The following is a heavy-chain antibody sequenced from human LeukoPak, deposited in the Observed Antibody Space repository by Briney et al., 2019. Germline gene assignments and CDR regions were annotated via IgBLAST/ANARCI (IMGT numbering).Heavy chain of an antibody. Sequence: GGSLRLSCAASGFTFSDYEMNWVRQAPGKGLEWILHISTSGSIIHYADSVKGRFTISRDNAKNSLYLQMNSLRAEDTAVYYCARVRSSGWYVFYYFDYWGQGTLVTVSS. CDR3: ARVRSSGWYVFYYFDY. J-gene: IGHJ4*02. CDR1: GFTFSDYE. D-gene: IGHD6-19*01. CDR2: ISTSGSII. V-gene: IGHV3-48*03.